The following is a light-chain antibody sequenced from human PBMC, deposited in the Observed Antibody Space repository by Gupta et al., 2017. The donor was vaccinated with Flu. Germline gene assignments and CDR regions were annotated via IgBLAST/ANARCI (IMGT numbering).Light chain of an antibody. CDR2: DAS. Sequence: PATLSWSPRERATLSCRASESIRNYLAWFQQKPGQAPRLLIYDASSRATGIPARFSGSGSGTEFTLTISSLEPEDVAVYYCQQRSKWPSTFGGGTKVDIK. CDR1: ESIRNY. CDR3: QQRSKWPST. J-gene: IGKJ4*01. V-gene: IGKV3-11*01.